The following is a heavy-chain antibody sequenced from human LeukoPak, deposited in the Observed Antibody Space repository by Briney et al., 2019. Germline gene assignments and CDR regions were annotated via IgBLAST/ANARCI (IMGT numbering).Heavy chain of an antibody. J-gene: IGHJ3*02. CDR1: GYSFTSYW. CDR2: IYPGDPDT. Sequence: RAGESLKISCKGSGYSFTSYWIGWVRQMPGKGLEWMGIIYPGDPDTRYSPSFQGQVTISADKSISTAYLQWSSLKASDTAMYYCASRVTYNWNYRDAFDIWGQGTMVTVSS. CDR3: ASRVTYNWNYRDAFDI. D-gene: IGHD1-7*01. V-gene: IGHV5-51*01.